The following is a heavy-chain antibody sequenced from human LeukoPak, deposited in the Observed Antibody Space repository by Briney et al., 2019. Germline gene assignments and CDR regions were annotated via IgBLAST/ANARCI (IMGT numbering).Heavy chain of an antibody. CDR2: ISAYNGNT. CDR3: ATLYNWNDRNWFDP. J-gene: IGHJ5*02. D-gene: IGHD1-1*01. CDR1: GYTFTSYG. Sequence: GASVKVSCKASGYTFTSYGISWVRQAPGQGLEWMGWISAYNGNTNYAQKLQGRVTMTTDTSTSTAYMELRSLRSDDTAVYYCATLYNWNDRNWFDPWGQGTLVTVSS. V-gene: IGHV1-18*01.